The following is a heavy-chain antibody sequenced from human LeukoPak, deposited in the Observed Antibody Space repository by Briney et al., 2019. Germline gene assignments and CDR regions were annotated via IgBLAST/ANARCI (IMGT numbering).Heavy chain of an antibody. D-gene: IGHD3-10*01. Sequence: GGSLRLSCAASGFTFSSYWMNWVRQAPGKGLEWVANIKQDGSEKYYVDSVKGRFTISIDNAKNSLYLQMNSLRAEDTAVYYCARDHGAAGAYYMDVWGKGTTVTVSS. J-gene: IGHJ6*03. CDR2: IKQDGSEK. V-gene: IGHV3-7*01. CDR3: ARDHGAAGAYYMDV. CDR1: GFTFSSYW.